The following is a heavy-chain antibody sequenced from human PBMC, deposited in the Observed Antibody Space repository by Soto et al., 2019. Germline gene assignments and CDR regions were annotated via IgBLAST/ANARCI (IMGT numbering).Heavy chain of an antibody. J-gene: IGHJ3*01. Sequence: EVQLVESGGGLVQPGGSLRLSCAASGFTFSSYWMNWVRQAPGKGLEWVANIKQDGSEKYYVDSVKGRFTISRDNAKNSLHLQTNSLRGEDTAVYFCARGGAVQVLSGDAFWGQGTMVTVSS. CDR1: GFTFSSYW. D-gene: IGHD2-8*02. CDR3: ARGGAVQVLSGDAF. CDR2: IKQDGSEK. V-gene: IGHV3-7*01.